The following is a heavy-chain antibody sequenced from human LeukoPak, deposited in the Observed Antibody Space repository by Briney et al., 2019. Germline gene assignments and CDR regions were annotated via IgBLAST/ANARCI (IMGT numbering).Heavy chain of an antibody. V-gene: IGHV3-33*01. J-gene: IGHJ4*02. CDR1: GFTFSNYG. Sequence: GRSQRLSCAASGFTFSNYGMHWVRQAPGKGLEWLAVIWYDGSKEYYTDSVKGRFTISRDNSKNTPYLQMNSLRAEDTAVYYCATSVTAMVALNRYHPFDYWGQGTLVTVSS. CDR3: ATSVTAMVALNRYHPFDY. D-gene: IGHD5-18*01. CDR2: IWYDGSKE.